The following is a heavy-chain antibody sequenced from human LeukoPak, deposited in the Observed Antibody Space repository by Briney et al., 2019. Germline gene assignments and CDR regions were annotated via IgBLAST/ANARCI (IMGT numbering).Heavy chain of an antibody. CDR2: ISSSSSTI. D-gene: IGHD3-22*01. CDR3: AGGYDSRTYYPFLY. V-gene: IGHV3-48*02. CDR1: GFTFSTYS. Sequence: GGSLRLSCSASGFTFSTYSMNWVRQAPGKGLEWVSYISSSSSTIYYADSLKGRFTISRDNAKNSLYLQMNSLRDEDTAVYYSAGGYDSRTYYPFLYWGQGTPVTVSS. J-gene: IGHJ4*02.